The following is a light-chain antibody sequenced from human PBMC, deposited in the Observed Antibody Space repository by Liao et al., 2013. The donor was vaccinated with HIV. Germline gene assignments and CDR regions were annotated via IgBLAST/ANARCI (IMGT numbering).Light chain of an antibody. V-gene: IGLV3-1*01. CDR1: KLGDEY. CDR2: QDT. J-gene: IGLJ2*01. Sequence: SYELTQPPSVSVSPGQTASITCSGDKLGDEYASWYQQKPGQSPVLVIYQDTRRPSGIPERFSGSNSGNTATLTISGTQTLDEADYYCQTWDSSNMIFGGGTKLTVL. CDR3: QTWDSSNMI.